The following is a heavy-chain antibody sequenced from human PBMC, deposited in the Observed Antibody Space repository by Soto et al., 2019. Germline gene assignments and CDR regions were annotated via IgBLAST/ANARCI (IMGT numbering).Heavy chain of an antibody. CDR1: GFTFSSYG. D-gene: IGHD2-15*01. Sequence: EVQLLESGGGLEQPGGSLRLSCEVSGFTFSSYGMSWVRQAPGKGLDWVSSISGSGGSTYYADSVKGRFTISRDNSKNTLYLQMNSLRADDTAVYYCAKGRSVGSSDYMAVWGKGTTATVSS. CDR3: AKGRSVGSSDYMAV. J-gene: IGHJ6*03. CDR2: ISGSGGST. V-gene: IGHV3-23*01.